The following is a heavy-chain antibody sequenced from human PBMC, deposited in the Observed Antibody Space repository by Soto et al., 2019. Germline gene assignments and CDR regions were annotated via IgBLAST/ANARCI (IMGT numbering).Heavy chain of an antibody. CDR2: IYYSGST. Sequence: QLQLQESGPGLVKPSETLSLTCTVSGGSISSSSYYWGGVRQPPGNGLEWIGSIYYSGSTYYNPSLARRVTISVDKYKNQFSPKLSSVPAADPAVYYCAGITSYSGSYYGSGYWGQGTLVTVSS. CDR3: AGITSYSGSYYGSGY. CDR1: GGSISSSSYY. D-gene: IGHD1-26*01. V-gene: IGHV4-39*01. J-gene: IGHJ4*02.